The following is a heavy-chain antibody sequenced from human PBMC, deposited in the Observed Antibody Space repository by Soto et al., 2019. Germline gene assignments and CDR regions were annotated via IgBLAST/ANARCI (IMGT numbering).Heavy chain of an antibody. D-gene: IGHD6-19*01. Sequence: GESLKISCKGSGYSFTSYWIGWVRQMPGKGLEWMGIIYPGDSDTRYSPSFQGQVTISADKSISTAYLQWSSLKASDTAMYYCARLSGSGWYPTDNWFDPWGQGTLVTVSS. CDR1: GYSFTSYW. CDR2: IYPGDSDT. V-gene: IGHV5-51*01. CDR3: ARLSGSGWYPTDNWFDP. J-gene: IGHJ5*02.